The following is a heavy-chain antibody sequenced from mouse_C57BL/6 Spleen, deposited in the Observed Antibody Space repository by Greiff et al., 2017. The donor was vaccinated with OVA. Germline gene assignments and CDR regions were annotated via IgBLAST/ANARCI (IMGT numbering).Heavy chain of an antibody. CDR2: INPGSGGT. V-gene: IGHV1-54*01. J-gene: IGHJ4*01. D-gene: IGHD4-1*01. CDR1: GYAFTNYL. CDR3: ARLDRLGDYAMDY. Sequence: VQVVESGAELVRPGTSVKVSCKASGYAFTNYLIEWVKQRPGQGLEWIGVINPGSGGTNYNEKFKGKATLTADKSSSTAYMQLSSLTSEDSAVYFCARLDRLGDYAMDYWGQGTSVTVSS.